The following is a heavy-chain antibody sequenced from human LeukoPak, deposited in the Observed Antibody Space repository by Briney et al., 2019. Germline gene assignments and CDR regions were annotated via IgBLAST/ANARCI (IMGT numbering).Heavy chain of an antibody. Sequence: PGGSLRLSCVASGFTFDDYGMGWVRQAPGKGLEWVSGTNWNGGSTGYAASVRGRFTISRDNAKKSLYLQMNSLRAEDAALYYCARASRRDGYNYNYWGQGTLVTVSP. CDR2: TNWNGGST. D-gene: IGHD5-24*01. J-gene: IGHJ4*02. V-gene: IGHV3-20*04. CDR1: GFTFDDYG. CDR3: ARASRRDGYNYNY.